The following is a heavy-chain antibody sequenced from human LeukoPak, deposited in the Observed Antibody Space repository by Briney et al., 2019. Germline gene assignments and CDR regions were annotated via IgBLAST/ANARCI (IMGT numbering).Heavy chain of an antibody. J-gene: IGHJ4*02. D-gene: IGHD2-2*01. CDR1: GYTFTSYG. CDR2: ISAYNGNT. Sequence: ASVKVSCKASGYTFTSYGISWVRQAPGQGLEWMGWISAYNGNTNYAQKLQGRVTITTDTSTSTAYMELRSLRSDDTAVYYCAREFRTYCSSTSCYVHYFDYWGQGTLVTVSS. CDR3: AREFRTYCSSTSCYVHYFDY. V-gene: IGHV1-18*04.